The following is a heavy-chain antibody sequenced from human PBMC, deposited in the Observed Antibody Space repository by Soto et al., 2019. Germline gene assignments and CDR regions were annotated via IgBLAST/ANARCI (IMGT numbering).Heavy chain of an antibody. CDR3: ARIYCSSTSCFPIDYGMDV. V-gene: IGHV1-18*01. J-gene: IGHJ6*02. CDR1: GYTFTSYG. CDR2: ISAYNGNT. Sequence: QVQLVQSGAEVKKPGASVKVSCKASGYTFTSYGISWVRQAPGQGLEWMGWISAYNGNTNYAQKLQGRVTMTTDTSTSTAYMELRSLRSDDTAVYYCARIYCSSTSCFPIDYGMDVWGQGTTVTVSS. D-gene: IGHD2-2*01.